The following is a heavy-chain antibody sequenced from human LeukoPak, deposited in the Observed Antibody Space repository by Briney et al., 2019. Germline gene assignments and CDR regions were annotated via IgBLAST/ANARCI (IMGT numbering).Heavy chain of an antibody. D-gene: IGHD3-16*01. J-gene: IGHJ5*02. CDR1: GGTFSSYA. V-gene: IGHV1-18*01. CDR3: ARCAVGADSFDP. Sequence: ASVKVSCKASGGTFSSYAISWVRQAPGQGLEWMGWISAYNGNTNYAQKLQGRVTMTTDTSTSTAYMELRSLRSDDTAVYYCARCAVGADSFDPWGQGTLVTVSS. CDR2: ISAYNGNT.